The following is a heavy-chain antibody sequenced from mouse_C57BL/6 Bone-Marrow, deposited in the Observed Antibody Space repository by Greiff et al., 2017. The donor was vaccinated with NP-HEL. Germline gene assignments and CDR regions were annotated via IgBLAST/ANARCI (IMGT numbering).Heavy chain of an antibody. CDR3: AREGYYYGSSGGVFYAMDY. D-gene: IGHD1-1*01. Sequence: QVQLQQPGAELVKPGASVKMSCKASGYTFTSYWITWVKQRPGHGLEWIGDIYPGSGSTNYNEKFKSKATLTVDTSSSTAYMQLSSLTSEDSAVYYCAREGYYYGSSGGVFYAMDYWGQGTSVTVSS. V-gene: IGHV1-55*01. CDR2: IYPGSGST. J-gene: IGHJ4*01. CDR1: GYTFTSYW.